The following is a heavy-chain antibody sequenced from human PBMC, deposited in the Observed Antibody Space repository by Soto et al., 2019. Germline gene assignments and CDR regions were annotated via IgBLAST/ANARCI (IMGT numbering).Heavy chain of an antibody. CDR1: GFTFSIYA. CDR2: IGGGGDDT. D-gene: IGHD2-15*01. Sequence: PVGSLRLSCAASGFTFSIYAMSWVRQAPGKGVEWVSGIGGGGDDTNYADSVKGRFIISRDNSKSTLSLQMNGLRAEDTAVFYCAKDRINHNSVWDPFDSWGQGTMVTVSS. J-gene: IGHJ3*02. CDR3: AKDRINHNSVWDPFDS. V-gene: IGHV3-23*01.